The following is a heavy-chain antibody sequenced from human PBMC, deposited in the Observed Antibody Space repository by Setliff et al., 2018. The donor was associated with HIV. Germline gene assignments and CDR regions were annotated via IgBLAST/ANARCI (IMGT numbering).Heavy chain of an antibody. CDR3: ARGPRYGSGNYYYYHYTMDV. J-gene: IGHJ6*03. V-gene: IGHV4-59*12. D-gene: IGHD3-10*01. Sequence: SETLSLTCTVSGGSISTYYWSWIRQPPGKGLEWIGYIYYTGSTSYNPSLKSRVTISVDTAKNQSSLKLSTVTAADTAVYYCARGPRYGSGNYYYYHYTMDVWGKGTTVTVSS. CDR2: IYYTGST. CDR1: GGSISTYY.